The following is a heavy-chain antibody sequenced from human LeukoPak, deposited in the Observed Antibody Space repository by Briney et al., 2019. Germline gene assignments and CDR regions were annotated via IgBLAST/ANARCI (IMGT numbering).Heavy chain of an antibody. CDR2: IKQDGSEK. Sequence: GGSLRLSCAASGFTFSTSWMSWVRQAPGKGLDWVATIKQDGSEKYYVDSVKGRFTISRDNAKISLYLQMNSLRAEDTAVYYCARAAYTGSPTSFDYWGQGTLVTVSS. CDR1: GFTFSTSW. CDR3: ARAAYTGSPTSFDY. V-gene: IGHV3-7*04. D-gene: IGHD1-26*01. J-gene: IGHJ4*02.